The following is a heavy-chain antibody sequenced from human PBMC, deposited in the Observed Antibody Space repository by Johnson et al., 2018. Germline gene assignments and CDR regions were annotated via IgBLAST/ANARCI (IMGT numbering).Heavy chain of an antibody. Sequence: VQLVESGGGLVQXGGSXGLXCAVSGFTFNIYAMRWVRQAPGKALELVSTISSRGDKTYYADPVKGRFTLSRDKSKPTLYLQMNSLRAEDTALYYCAKPYRKSVRGLGLQPTMAYLYFMDVWGKGTTVTVSS. CDR2: ISSRGDKT. CDR3: AKPYRKSVRGLGLQPTMAYLYFMDV. D-gene: IGHD3-10*01. CDR1: GFTFNIYA. V-gene: IGHV3-23*04. J-gene: IGHJ6*03.